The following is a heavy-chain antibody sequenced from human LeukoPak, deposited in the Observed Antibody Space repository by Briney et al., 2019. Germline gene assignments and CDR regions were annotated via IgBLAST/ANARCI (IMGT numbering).Heavy chain of an antibody. D-gene: IGHD4-17*01. CDR3: GRSDYGDYGITY. CDR1: GDTFTSYA. Sequence: ASVKVSCKASGDTFTSYAMYWVRQAPGQRLEWMGWINAGNGNTKYSQKFQGRVTITRDTSASTVYMELTSLRSEDTAVYYCGRSDYGDYGITYWGQGTLVTVSS. V-gene: IGHV1-3*01. J-gene: IGHJ4*02. CDR2: INAGNGNT.